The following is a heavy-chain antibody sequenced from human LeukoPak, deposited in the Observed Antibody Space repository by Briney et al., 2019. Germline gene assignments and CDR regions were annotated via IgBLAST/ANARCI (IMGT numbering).Heavy chain of an antibody. CDR2: ISGSGGST. D-gene: IGHD3-10*01. J-gene: IGHJ6*03. Sequence: GGSLRLSCAASRFTFSSYAMSWVRQAPGKGLEWVSGISGSGGSTYYAESVKGRFTISRDNSKNTLYLQMNSLRAEDTAVYYCAKDWRGSRDYYYYYMDVWGKGTTVTVSS. V-gene: IGHV3-23*01. CDR1: RFTFSSYA. CDR3: AKDWRGSRDYYYYYMDV.